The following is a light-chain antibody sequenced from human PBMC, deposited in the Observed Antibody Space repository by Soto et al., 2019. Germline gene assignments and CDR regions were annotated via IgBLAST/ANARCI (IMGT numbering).Light chain of an antibody. Sequence: EIVLTQSPGTLSLSPGERATLSCRASQSVRSNLAWYQQKPGQAPRLLMYDASSRATGIPDRFSGSGSGTGFTLTISRLEPEDFALYYCQQYGNSPWTFGQGTKVDIK. CDR3: QQYGNSPWT. J-gene: IGKJ1*01. V-gene: IGKV3-20*01. CDR2: DAS. CDR1: QSVRSN.